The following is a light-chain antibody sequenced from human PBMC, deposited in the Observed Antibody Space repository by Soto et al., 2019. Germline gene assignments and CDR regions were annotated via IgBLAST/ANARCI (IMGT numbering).Light chain of an antibody. CDR3: QQYSRDST. J-gene: IGKJ1*01. Sequence: DIQMTQSPSSLSASVGDRVTITCRASQSISSYLNWYQQKPGKAPKLLIYAASSLQSGVPSRFSGSGSGTDFTLTISSLHPDDFASYYCQQYSRDSTFGQGTKVEI. CDR1: QSISSY. V-gene: IGKV1-39*01. CDR2: AAS.